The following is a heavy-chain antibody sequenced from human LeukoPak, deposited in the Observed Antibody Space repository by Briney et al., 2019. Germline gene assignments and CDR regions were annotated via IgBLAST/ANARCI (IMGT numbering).Heavy chain of an antibody. CDR2: MNPKSGNA. Sequence: GASVKVSRKTSGYTYTNYDINWVRQATGHGLEWMGWMNPKSGNAGSAQKFLGRLILTRNTSIQTAYMELSSLASEDTAVYFCARGLNLVVATHTSGDYWGQGTLVTVSS. D-gene: IGHD3-22*01. J-gene: IGHJ4*02. CDR1: GYTYTNYD. V-gene: IGHV1-8*01. CDR3: ARGLNLVVATHTSGDY.